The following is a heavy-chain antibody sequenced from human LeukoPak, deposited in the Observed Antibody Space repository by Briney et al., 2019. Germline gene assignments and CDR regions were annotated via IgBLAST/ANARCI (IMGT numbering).Heavy chain of an antibody. CDR1: GYSIRSGYY. CDR2: IDHSGST. Sequence: SETLSLTCTVSGYSIRSGYYWGWIRQPPGKGLEWFGSIDHSGSTYYNQSLKSPVTISVETSKSQLSLKLRTVSAADTAVYYCARDGTDPIAAAINWFDPWGQGTLVTVSS. J-gene: IGHJ5*02. V-gene: IGHV4-38-2*02. D-gene: IGHD6-13*01. CDR3: ARDGTDPIAAAINWFDP.